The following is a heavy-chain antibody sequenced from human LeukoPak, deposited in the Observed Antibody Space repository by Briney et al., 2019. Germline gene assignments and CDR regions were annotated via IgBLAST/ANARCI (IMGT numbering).Heavy chain of an antibody. CDR3: AKDMARITAVAHH. V-gene: IGHV3-9*01. CDR2: ISWNRGSI. Sequence: GGSLRLSCAASGFTFDDYAMHWVRQAQRKGLEWVSGISWNRGSIGYADSVKGRFTISRDNAKNSLYLQMNSLRAEDTALYYCAKDMARITAVAHHWGQGTLVTVSS. J-gene: IGHJ5*02. CDR1: GFTFDDYA. D-gene: IGHD6-19*01.